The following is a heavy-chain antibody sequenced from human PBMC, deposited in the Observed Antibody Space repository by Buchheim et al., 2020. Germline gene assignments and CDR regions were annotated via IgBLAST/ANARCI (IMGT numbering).Heavy chain of an antibody. CDR2: IYYSGST. Sequence: QVQLQESGPGLVKPSQTLSLTCSVSGGSISSGDYYWSWIRQPPGKGLEWIGYIYYSGSTYYNPSLKSRGTISLTPSPNHFSLYLSSVTAADTAVYYCARDGSGYGLGDYWGQGIL. J-gene: IGHJ4*02. CDR3: ARDGSGYGLGDY. D-gene: IGHD3-22*01. CDR1: GGSISSGDYY. V-gene: IGHV4-30-4*01.